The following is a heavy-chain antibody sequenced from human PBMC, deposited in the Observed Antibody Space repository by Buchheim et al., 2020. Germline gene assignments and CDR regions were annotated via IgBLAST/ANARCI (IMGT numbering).Heavy chain of an antibody. CDR2: ISSSSSTI. V-gene: IGHV3-48*02. Sequence: EVQLVESGGGLVQPGGSLRLSCAASGFTFSSYSMNWVRQAPGKGLEWVSYISSSSSTIYYADSVKGRFTISRDNAKNSLYLQMNSLRDEDTAVYYCARAHHRQNTIFGVVINNFDYWGQGTL. J-gene: IGHJ4*02. CDR3: ARAHHRQNTIFGVVINNFDY. D-gene: IGHD3-3*01. CDR1: GFTFSSYS.